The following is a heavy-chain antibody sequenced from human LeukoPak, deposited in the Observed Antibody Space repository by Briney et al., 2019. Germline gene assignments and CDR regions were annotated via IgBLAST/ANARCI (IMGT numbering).Heavy chain of an antibody. CDR1: GFTFSSYA. J-gene: IGHJ4*02. V-gene: IGHV3-30-3*01. CDR3: ASLLIPDIDY. Sequence: GGSLRLSCAASGFTFSSYAMHWVGQAPGKGLQWVAVISYDGSQKYYADSVKGRFTISRDNSKNTLYLQMNSLRAEDTAVYYCASLLIPDIDYWGQGTLVTVSS. CDR2: ISYDGSQK. D-gene: IGHD2-21*01.